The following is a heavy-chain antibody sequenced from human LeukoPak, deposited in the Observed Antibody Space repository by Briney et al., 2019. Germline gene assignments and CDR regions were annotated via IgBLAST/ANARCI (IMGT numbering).Heavy chain of an antibody. J-gene: IGHJ4*02. D-gene: IGHD2-21*02. V-gene: IGHV3-7*01. CDR2: IMGDGAKK. CDR1: GFTFSSHW. Sequence: GGSLRLSCAVSGFTFSSHWMGWVRQASGKGLEWVANIMGDGAKKYYVDSVKGRFTISRDNAKNSLYLQMNSLRGEGTAVYFCARGGDWPDRPFDCWGQGALVTVSS. CDR3: ARGGDWPDRPFDC.